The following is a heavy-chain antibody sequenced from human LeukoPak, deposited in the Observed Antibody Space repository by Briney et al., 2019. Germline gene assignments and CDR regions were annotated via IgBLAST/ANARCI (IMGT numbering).Heavy chain of an antibody. D-gene: IGHD6-19*01. V-gene: IGHV3-48*03. CDR2: ISTSGNTI. CDR1: GFTFRGFD. CDR3: ARDLTVAGPMDV. J-gene: IGHJ6*02. Sequence: GGSLRLSCEASGFTFRGFDMNWVRQAPGKGLEWVSYISTSGNTIYYADSVKGRFTISRDNARNSLDLQMRSLRAEDTAVHYCARDLTVAGPMDVWGQGTTVTVSS.